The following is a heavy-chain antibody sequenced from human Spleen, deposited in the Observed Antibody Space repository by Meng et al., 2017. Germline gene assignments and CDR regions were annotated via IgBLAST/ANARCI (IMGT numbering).Heavy chain of an antibody. Sequence: ASVKVSCKASGYTFTSYDINWVRQATGQGLEWMGWMNPNSGNTGYAQKFQGRVTITRNTSISTAYMELSSLRSEDTAVYYCARSPDVDTAMADAFDIWGQGTMVTVSS. D-gene: IGHD5-18*01. V-gene: IGHV1-8*03. J-gene: IGHJ3*02. CDR1: GYTFTSYD. CDR2: MNPNSGNT. CDR3: ARSPDVDTAMADAFDI.